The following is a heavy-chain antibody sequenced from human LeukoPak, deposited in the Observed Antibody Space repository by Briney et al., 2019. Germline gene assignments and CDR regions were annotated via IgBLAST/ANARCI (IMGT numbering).Heavy chain of an antibody. D-gene: IGHD6-13*01. CDR3: AREGIAAAGHAYDY. CDR1: GGSISSSNW. CDR2: IYHSGST. V-gene: IGHV4-4*02. J-gene: IGHJ4*02. Sequence: PSETLSLTCAVSGGSISSSNWWSWVRPPPGKGLEWIGEIYHSGSTNYNPSLKSRVTISVDKSKNQFSLKLSSVTAADTAVYYCAREGIAAAGHAYDYWGQGTLVTVSS.